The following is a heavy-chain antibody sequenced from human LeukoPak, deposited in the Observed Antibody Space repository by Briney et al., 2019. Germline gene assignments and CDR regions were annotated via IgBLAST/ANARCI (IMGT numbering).Heavy chain of an antibody. D-gene: IGHD3-16*01. Sequence: SETLSLTCTVSGGSISSGGYYWSWIRQHPGKGLEWIGYIYYSGSTYYNPSLKSRVTISVDTSKNQFSLKLSSVTAADTAVYYCARRPGGGYDYWGQGTLVTVSS. CDR1: GGSISSGGYY. V-gene: IGHV4-31*03. CDR3: ARRPGGGYDY. CDR2: IYYSGST. J-gene: IGHJ4*02.